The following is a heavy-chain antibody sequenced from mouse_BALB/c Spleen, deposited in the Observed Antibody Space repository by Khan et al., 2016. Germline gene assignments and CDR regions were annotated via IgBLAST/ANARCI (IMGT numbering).Heavy chain of an antibody. Sequence: QVQLKESGPGQVAPSQSLSITCTVSGFSLTSYDISWIRQTPGKGLEWLGIIWTGGGTNYNSAFMSRLSISKDNSKSQVFIKMNSLQTVDTAIYYCVRENFDYWGQGTTLTVSS. CDR3: VRENFDY. V-gene: IGHV2-9-2*01. J-gene: IGHJ2*01. CDR2: IWTGGGT. CDR1: GFSLTSYD.